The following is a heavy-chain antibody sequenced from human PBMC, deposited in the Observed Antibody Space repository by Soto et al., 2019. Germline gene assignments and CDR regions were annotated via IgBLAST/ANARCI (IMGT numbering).Heavy chain of an antibody. CDR1: GFTFSSYE. Sequence: GGSLRLSCATSGFTFSSYEINWVRQAPGKGLEWVSYISSSGSTIYYADSVKGRFTISRDNAKNSLYLQMDSLRAEDTAVYYCARDQEAGSFFPYYYVMDVWGQGTTVTVS. CDR3: ARDQEAGSFFPYYYVMDV. CDR2: ISSSGSTI. D-gene: IGHD6-13*01. J-gene: IGHJ6*02. V-gene: IGHV3-48*03.